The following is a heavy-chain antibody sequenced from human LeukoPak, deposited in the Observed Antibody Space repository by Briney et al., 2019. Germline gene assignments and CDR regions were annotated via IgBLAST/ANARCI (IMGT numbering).Heavy chain of an antibody. CDR3: ARVFVAEDY. CDR2: IHHGGST. CDR1: GYSISSGYY. J-gene: IGHJ4*02. V-gene: IGHV4-38-2*02. Sequence: PSETLSLTCTVSGYSISSGYYWGWIRQPPGKGLEWIGSIHHGGSTYYNPSLKSRVTISVDTSKNQFSLKLSSVTAADTAVYYCARVFVAEDYWGQGTLVTVSS. D-gene: IGHD3-16*02.